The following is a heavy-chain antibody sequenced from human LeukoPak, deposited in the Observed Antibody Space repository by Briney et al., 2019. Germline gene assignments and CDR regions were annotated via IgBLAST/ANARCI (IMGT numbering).Heavy chain of an antibody. CDR1: GFSLSTSGVG. CDR2: IYWDDDK. D-gene: IGHD6-13*01. J-gene: IGHJ3*02. CDR3: AHSGFKRGYIGIAAAGPKDDAFDI. Sequence: SGPTLVNPTQTLTLTCTFSGFSLSTSGVGVGWIRQPPGKALEWLALIYWDDDKRYSPSLKSRLTITKDTSKNQVVLTMTNMDPVDTATYYCAHSGFKRGYIGIAAAGPKDDAFDIWGQGTMVTVSS. V-gene: IGHV2-5*02.